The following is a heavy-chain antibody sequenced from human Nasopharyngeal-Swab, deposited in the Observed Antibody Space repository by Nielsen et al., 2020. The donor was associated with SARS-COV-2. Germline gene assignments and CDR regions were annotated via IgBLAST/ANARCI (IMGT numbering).Heavy chain of an antibody. CDR2: VVTAGDP. J-gene: IGHJ4*02. D-gene: IGHD5-24*01. V-gene: IGHV3-13*05. Sequence: GGSLSLSCAASGFTFSTYYMHWVRQATGECLEWVSAVVTAGDPFYPGSVKGRFTISRENAKNSLYLQMKSLRAGDTAVYYCARESREGYFDYWGQGTLVTVSS. CDR1: GFTFSTYY. CDR3: ARESREGYFDY.